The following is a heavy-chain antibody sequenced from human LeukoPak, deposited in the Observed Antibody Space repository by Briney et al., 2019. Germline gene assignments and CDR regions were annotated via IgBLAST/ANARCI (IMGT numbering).Heavy chain of an antibody. J-gene: IGHJ4*02. Sequence: PGGSLRLSCAASGFTFSSYSMNWVRQAPGKGLEWVSYISSSSSTIYYADSVKGRFTISRDNAKNSLYLQMNSLRAEDTAVYYCARDRSRAVHYDILTGYYYFDYWGQGTLVTVSS. D-gene: IGHD3-9*01. V-gene: IGHV3-48*04. CDR2: ISSSSSTI. CDR3: ARDRSRAVHYDILTGYYYFDY. CDR1: GFTFSSYS.